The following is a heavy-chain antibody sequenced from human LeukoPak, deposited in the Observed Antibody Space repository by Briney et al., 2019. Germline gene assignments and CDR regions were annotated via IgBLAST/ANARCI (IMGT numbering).Heavy chain of an antibody. CDR1: GFTFSNAW. Sequence: GGSLRLSCAASGFTFSNAWMSWVRQAPGKGLEWVGRIKSKTDGGTTDYAAPVKGRFTISRDDSKNTLYLQMNSLKTEDTAVYYCTTDVVAAAVDWGYWGQGTLVTVSS. D-gene: IGHD6-13*01. CDR3: TTDVVAAAVDWGY. V-gene: IGHV3-15*01. J-gene: IGHJ4*02. CDR2: IKSKTDGGTT.